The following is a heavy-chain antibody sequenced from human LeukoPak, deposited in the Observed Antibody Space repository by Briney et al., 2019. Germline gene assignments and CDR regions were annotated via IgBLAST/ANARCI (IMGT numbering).Heavy chain of an antibody. CDR1: GGSISSGDYY. CDR3: ATRPFLGYCSSTSCYYSRNSVDY. D-gene: IGHD2-2*01. V-gene: IGHV4-30-4*08. J-gene: IGHJ4*02. CDR2: IYYSGST. Sequence: SETLSLTCTVSGGSISSGDYYWSWIRQPPGKGLEWIGYIYYSGSTYYNPSLKSRVTISVDTSKNQFSLKLSSVTGADTAVYYCATRPFLGYCSSTSCYYSRNSVDYWGQGTLATVSS.